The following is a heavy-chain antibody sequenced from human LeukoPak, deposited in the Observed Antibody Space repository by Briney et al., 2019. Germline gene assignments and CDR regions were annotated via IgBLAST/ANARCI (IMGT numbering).Heavy chain of an antibody. CDR2: INHIGST. D-gene: IGHD2-2*01. CDR1: GGSFSGYY. V-gene: IGHV4-34*01. J-gene: IGHJ4*02. CDR3: ARGNPTSPCSSTSCYLSGAPYYFDY. Sequence: PSETLSLTCAVYGGSFSGYYWSWIRQPPGKGLEWIGEINHIGSTNYNPSLKSRVTISVDTSKNQFPLKLSSVTAADTAVYYCARGNPTSPCSSTSCYLSGAPYYFDYWGQGTLVTVSS.